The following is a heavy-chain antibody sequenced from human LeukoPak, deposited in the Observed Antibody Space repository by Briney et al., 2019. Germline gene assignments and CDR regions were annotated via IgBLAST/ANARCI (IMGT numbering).Heavy chain of an antibody. CDR3: ARDYYGMGV. J-gene: IGHJ6*04. V-gene: IGHV1-69*06. CDR2: IIPIFGTA. Sequence: SGXXFSSYAISWVRQAPGQGSESMGWIIPIFGTANYAQKFQGRLTITADKSTSTAYMELSSLRSEDTAVYYCARDYYGMGVWGKGTTVTVSS. CDR1: GXXFSSYA.